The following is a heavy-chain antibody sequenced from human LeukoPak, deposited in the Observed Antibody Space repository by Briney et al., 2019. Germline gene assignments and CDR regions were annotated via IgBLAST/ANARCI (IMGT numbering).Heavy chain of an antibody. V-gene: IGHV1-2*02. CDR3: ARDGPAQMVDFDY. D-gene: IGHD3-10*01. CDR2: IYPYTGAT. J-gene: IGHJ4*02. CDR1: GYTFSGTGWY. Sequence: ASVTVSCKASGYTFSGTGWYLYWLRQAPGQGLACMGWIYPYTGATHYAQKFQGRVAMTRDTSISTAYMELSRLRPDDTAVYYCARDGPAQMVDFDYWGQGTLVTVSS.